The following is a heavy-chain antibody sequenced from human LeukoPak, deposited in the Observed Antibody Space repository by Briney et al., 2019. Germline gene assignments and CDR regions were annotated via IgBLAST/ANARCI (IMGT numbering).Heavy chain of an antibody. J-gene: IGHJ4*02. CDR1: GGSISSYY. D-gene: IGHD5-12*01. Sequence: KTSETLSLTCTVSGGSISSYYWSWIRQPPGKGLEWIGYIYYSGSTNYNPSLKSRVTISVDTSKNQFSLKLSSVTAADTAVYYCARVRGYDSRGFDYWGQGTLVTVSS. V-gene: IGHV4-59*01. CDR2: IYYSGST. CDR3: ARVRGYDSRGFDY.